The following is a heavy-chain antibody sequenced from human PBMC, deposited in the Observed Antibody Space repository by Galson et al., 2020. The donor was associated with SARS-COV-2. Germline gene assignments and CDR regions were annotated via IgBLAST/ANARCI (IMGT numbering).Heavy chain of an antibody. CDR3: AKDLPVFGVVMTPNDSLDV. V-gene: IGHV3-33*06. Sequence: GGSLRLSCAASGFTFSSYGMHWVRQAPGKGLEWVAVIWYDGSNKYYADSVKGRFTISRDNSKNTLYLQMNSLRAEDTAVYYCAKDLPVFGVVMTPNDSLDVWGKGTTVTVSS. D-gene: IGHD3-3*01. J-gene: IGHJ6*04. CDR1: GFTFSSYG. CDR2: IWYDGSNK.